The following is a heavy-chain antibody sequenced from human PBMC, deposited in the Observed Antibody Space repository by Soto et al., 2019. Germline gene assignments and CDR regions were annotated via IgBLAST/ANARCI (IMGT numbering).Heavy chain of an antibody. CDR2: ISGNGIAT. V-gene: IGHV3-23*01. J-gene: IGHJ4*02. CDR3: ARDPKTSGGQHWAFNYFDS. CDR1: GFIFSDHA. Sequence: PGGSLRLSCEASGFIFSDHAMSWVRQAPGKGLEWVSAISGNGIATYYADSVKGRFTISRDNSKSTLYLQVDSLRPEDAAVHYCARDPKTSGGQHWAFNYFDSWGQGTLVTVSS. D-gene: IGHD7-27*01.